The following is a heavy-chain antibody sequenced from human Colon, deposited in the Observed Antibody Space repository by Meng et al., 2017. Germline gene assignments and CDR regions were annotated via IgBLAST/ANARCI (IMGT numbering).Heavy chain of an antibody. D-gene: IGHD1-20*01. J-gene: IGHJ4*02. V-gene: IGHV3-30*04. CDR2: ISYEEKNR. Sequence: GESLKLSCTASGYIFRYYAIHWVRQAPGKGLEWVAVISYEEKNRYYADSVKGRFTISRDTSKDTLYLEMNSLRPEDTAVFYCAREDNWNDLDYWGQGTLVTVSS. CDR1: GYIFRYYA. CDR3: AREDNWNDLDY.